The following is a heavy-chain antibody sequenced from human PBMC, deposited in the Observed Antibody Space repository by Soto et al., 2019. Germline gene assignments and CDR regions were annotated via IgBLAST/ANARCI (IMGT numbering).Heavy chain of an antibody. V-gene: IGHV3-11*01. D-gene: IGHD3-9*01. CDR3: ARDDDILTGYWSHYYYYGMDV. Sequence: PGGSLRLSCAASGFTFSDYYMSWIRQAPGKGLEWVSYISSSGSTIYYADSVKGRFTISRDNAKNSLYLQMNSLRAEDTAVYYCARDDDILTGYWSHYYYYGMDVWGQGTTVTVSS. CDR2: ISSSGSTI. J-gene: IGHJ6*02. CDR1: GFTFSDYY.